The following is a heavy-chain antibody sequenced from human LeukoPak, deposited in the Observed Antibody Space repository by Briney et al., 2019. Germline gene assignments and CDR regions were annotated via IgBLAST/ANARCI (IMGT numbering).Heavy chain of an antibody. CDR3: AREWAHVFDI. V-gene: IGHV4-39*07. J-gene: IGHJ3*02. CDR1: GGSISSSSAY. Sequence: SETLSLTCTVSGGSISSSSAYWGWIRQPPGKGLEWIGSTYYSKNTYYNPSLKSRVTISVDTSKNQLSLKLSSVTAADTAVYYCAREWAHVFDIWGQGTIVTVSS. CDR2: TYYSKNT. D-gene: IGHD1-26*01.